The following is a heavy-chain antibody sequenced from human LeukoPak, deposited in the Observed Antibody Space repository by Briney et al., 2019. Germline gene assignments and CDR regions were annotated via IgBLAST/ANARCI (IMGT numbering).Heavy chain of an antibody. V-gene: IGHV3-23*01. Sequence: GGSLRLSCAASGFTFSSYAMSWVRQAPGKGLEWVSAISGNGGSTYYADSVKGRFTISRDNSKNTPYLQMNSLRAEDTAVYYCAKDSRASGSYFRDYWGQGTLVTVSS. D-gene: IGHD1-26*01. J-gene: IGHJ4*02. CDR2: ISGNGGST. CDR1: GFTFSSYA. CDR3: AKDSRASGSYFRDY.